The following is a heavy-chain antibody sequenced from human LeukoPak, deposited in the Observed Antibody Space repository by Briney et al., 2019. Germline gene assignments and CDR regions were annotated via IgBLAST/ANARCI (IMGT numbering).Heavy chain of an antibody. CDR3: ATTLDYYDSVNRFDP. V-gene: IGHV4-39*01. Sequence: TSSETLSLTCTVSGVSISSSSYYWGWLRQPPGKGLEWIGSIYYSGSTYYNPSLKSRVTISVDTAKNQFSLKLSSVTAADTAVYYCATTLDYYDSVNRFDPWGQGTLVTVSS. CDR1: GVSISSSSYY. D-gene: IGHD3-22*01. J-gene: IGHJ5*02. CDR2: IYYSGST.